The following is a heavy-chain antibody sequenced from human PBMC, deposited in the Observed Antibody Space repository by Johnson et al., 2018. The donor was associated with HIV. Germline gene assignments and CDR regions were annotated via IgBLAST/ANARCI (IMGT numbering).Heavy chain of an antibody. J-gene: IGHJ3*02. CDR1: GFTFSSYA. V-gene: IGHV3-23*04. CDR2: ISGSGGST. D-gene: IGHD6-19*01. CDR3: AKDNTDSSGWFSLSGAFDI. Sequence: VQLVESGGGLVQPGGSLRLSCAASGFTFSSYAMSWVRQAPGKGLEWVSAISGSGGSTYYADSVTGRFTISRDNSKNTLYLQMNSLRAEDTAVYYCAKDNTDSSGWFSLSGAFDIWGQGTMVTVSS.